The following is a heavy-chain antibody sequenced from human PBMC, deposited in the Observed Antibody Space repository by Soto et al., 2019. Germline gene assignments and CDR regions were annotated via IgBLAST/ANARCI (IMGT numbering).Heavy chain of an antibody. Sequence: GGSLRLSCAASGFTVSSNYMSWVRQAPGKGLEWVSVIYSGGSTYYADSVKGRFTISRDNSKNTLYLQMSSLRAEDTAVYYCARLSIAAPQTYYYGMDVWGQGTTVTVSS. D-gene: IGHD6-6*01. CDR1: GFTVSSNY. CDR3: ARLSIAAPQTYYYGMDV. V-gene: IGHV3-53*01. CDR2: IYSGGST. J-gene: IGHJ6*02.